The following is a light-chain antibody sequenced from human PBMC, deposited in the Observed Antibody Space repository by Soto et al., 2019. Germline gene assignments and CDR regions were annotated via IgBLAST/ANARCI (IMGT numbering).Light chain of an antibody. CDR2: LGS. CDR1: QSLLHRNGHNY. V-gene: IGKV2-28*01. CDR3: MQGLQIPWT. J-gene: IGKJ1*01. Sequence: DIVMTQSPLSLPVTPGESASIPCRSSQSLLHRNGHNYLNWYLQKPGQSPQLLIYLGSSRASGVPDRFSGSGSGTEFTLKISRVEAEDVGVYYCMQGLQIPWTFGQGTKVEI.